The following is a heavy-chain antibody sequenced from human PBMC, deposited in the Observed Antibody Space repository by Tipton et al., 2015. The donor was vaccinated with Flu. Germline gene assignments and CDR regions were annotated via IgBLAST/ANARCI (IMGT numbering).Heavy chain of an antibody. CDR3: AKEGQYDFWSGYYRAFDY. CDR2: IRGGPGST. J-gene: IGHJ4*02. V-gene: IGHV3-23*01. Sequence: SLRLSCAAFGFTFVTDAMSWVRQAPGRGLEWVSAIRGGPGSTYYADSVKGRFTISRDTSKNTLYLQMNSLRAEDTAVYYCAKEGQYDFWSGYYRAFDYWGQETLVTVSS. D-gene: IGHD3-3*01. CDR1: GFTFVTDA.